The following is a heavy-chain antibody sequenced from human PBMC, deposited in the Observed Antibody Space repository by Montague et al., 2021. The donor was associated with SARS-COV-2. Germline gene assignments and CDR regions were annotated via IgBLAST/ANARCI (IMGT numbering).Heavy chain of an antibody. CDR3: ARVVGDYDFWSGQYYYYYYMDV. Sequence: SETLSLTCTVSGGSISSYYWSWIRQPPGKGLEWIGYIYYSGSTNYNPSLKRRVTISVDTSKNQFSLKLSSVTAADTAVYSCARVVGDYDFWSGQYYYYYYMDVWGKGTTVTVSS. J-gene: IGHJ6*03. CDR2: IYYSGST. V-gene: IGHV4-59*01. D-gene: IGHD3-3*01. CDR1: GGSISSYY.